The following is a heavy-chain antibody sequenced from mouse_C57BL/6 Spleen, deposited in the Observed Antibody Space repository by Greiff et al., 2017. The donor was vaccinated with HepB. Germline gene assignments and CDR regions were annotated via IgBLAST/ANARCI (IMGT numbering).Heavy chain of an antibody. CDR3: APVVATRWYFDV. V-gene: IGHV14-2*01. CDR2: IDPEDGET. CDR1: GFNIKDYY. J-gene: IGHJ1*03. Sequence: VQLQQSGAELVKPGASVKLSCTASGFNIKDYYMHWVKQRTEQGLEWIGRIDPEDGETKYAPKFQGKATITADTSSNKAYLQLSSLPSEDTAVYYCAPVVATRWYFDVWGTGTTVTVSS. D-gene: IGHD1-1*01.